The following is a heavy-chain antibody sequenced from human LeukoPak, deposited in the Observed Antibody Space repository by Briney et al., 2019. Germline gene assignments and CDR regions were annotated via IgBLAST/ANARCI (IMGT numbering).Heavy chain of an antibody. CDR3: ARVWSPPYTSSWPDYFDS. Sequence: GGSLRLSCAASGFIISSYSMNWVRQAPGKGLEWVSSISSSSKYIYYADSGKGRFTISRDNDKNSLYLQMNSLRVEDTAVYYCARVWSPPYTSSWPDYFDSWGQGTLVTVSS. J-gene: IGHJ4*02. CDR2: ISSSSKYI. D-gene: IGHD6-13*01. V-gene: IGHV3-21*01. CDR1: GFIISSYS.